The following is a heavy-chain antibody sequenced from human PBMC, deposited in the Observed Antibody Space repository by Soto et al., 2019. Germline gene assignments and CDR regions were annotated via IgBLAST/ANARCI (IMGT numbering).Heavy chain of an antibody. CDR2: ISYGDSNK. J-gene: IGHJ5*02. D-gene: IGHD1-1*01. V-gene: IGHV3-30*04. Sequence: PGGSLRLSCAASGFTFSSYAMHWVRQAPGEGLEWVSVISYGDSNKYYADSVKGRFTISRDNSKNTLYLHMNSLRAEDTAVYYCAKSLNINWKNWFDPWGQGTLVTVSS. CDR1: GFTFSSYA. CDR3: AKSLNINWKNWFDP.